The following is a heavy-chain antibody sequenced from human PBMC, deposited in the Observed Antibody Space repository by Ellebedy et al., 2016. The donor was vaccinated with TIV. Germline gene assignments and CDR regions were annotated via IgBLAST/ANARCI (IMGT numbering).Heavy chain of an antibody. CDR2: MSFDGSKK. Sequence: GGSLRLSXAASGFTLSNYAMHWVRQAPDKGLEWVAMMSFDGSKKFYADSVKGRYTISSDNSKNILFLQMDSLRVEDTAVYYCARGPDDYGSGRRFDPWGQGSLVTVSS. CDR1: GFTLSNYA. D-gene: IGHD3-10*01. CDR3: ARGPDDYGSGRRFDP. V-gene: IGHV3-30-3*01. J-gene: IGHJ5*02.